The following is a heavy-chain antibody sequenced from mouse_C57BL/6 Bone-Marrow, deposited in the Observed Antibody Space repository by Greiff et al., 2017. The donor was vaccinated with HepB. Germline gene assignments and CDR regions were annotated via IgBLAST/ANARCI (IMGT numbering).Heavy chain of an antibody. V-gene: IGHV5-15*04. D-gene: IGHD1-1*01. J-gene: IGHJ2*01. CDR2: ISNLAYSI. CDR1: GFTFSDYG. Sequence: EVQLVESGGGLVQPGGSLKLSCAASGFTFSDYGMAWVRQAPRKGPEWVAFISNLAYSIYYADTVTGRFTISRENAKNTLYLEMSSLRSEDTAMYYCARRGYGSSSWDFDYWGQGTTLTVSS. CDR3: ARRGYGSSSWDFDY.